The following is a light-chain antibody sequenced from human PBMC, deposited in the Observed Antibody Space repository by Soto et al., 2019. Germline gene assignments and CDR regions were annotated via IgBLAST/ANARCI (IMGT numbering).Light chain of an antibody. CDR3: QQYYRPWT. CDR1: QSVLYSSNNKNY. V-gene: IGKV4-1*01. J-gene: IGKJ1*01. Sequence: DIVVTQSPDPLAVSLGERATINCKSSQSVLYSSNNKNYLAWYQQKPGQPPKLLIYWASTRESGVPDRFSGSGSGTDFTLTISSLQAEDVAVYYCQQYYRPWTFGQGTKVEIK. CDR2: WAS.